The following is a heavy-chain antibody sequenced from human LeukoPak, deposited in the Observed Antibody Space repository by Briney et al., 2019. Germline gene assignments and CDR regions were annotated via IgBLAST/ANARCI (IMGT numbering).Heavy chain of an antibody. V-gene: IGHV3-43*01. D-gene: IGHD3-10*01. CDR2: ISWDGGST. CDR3: AKDIGAKTFGELRAANYYYYYMDV. CDR1: GFTFDDYT. Sequence: GGSLRLSCAASGFTFDDYTMHWVRQAPGKGLEWVSLISWDGGSTYYADPVKGRFTISRDNSKNSLYLQMNSLRTEDTALYYCAKDIGAKTFGELRAANYYYYYMDVWGKGTTVTISS. J-gene: IGHJ6*03.